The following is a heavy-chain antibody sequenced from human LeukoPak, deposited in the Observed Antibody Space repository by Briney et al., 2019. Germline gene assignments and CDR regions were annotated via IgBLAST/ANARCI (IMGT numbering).Heavy chain of an antibody. Sequence: SKTLSLTCTVSGYSISSGYYWGWIRQPPGKGLEWIGSIYHSGSTYYNPSLKSRVTISVDTSKNQFSLKLSSVTAADTAVYYCARGMGNEGLTSWGPGTLVTVSS. CDR3: ARGMGNEGLTS. J-gene: IGHJ3*01. CDR1: GYSISSGYY. CDR2: IYHSGST. V-gene: IGHV4-38-2*02. D-gene: IGHD7-27*01.